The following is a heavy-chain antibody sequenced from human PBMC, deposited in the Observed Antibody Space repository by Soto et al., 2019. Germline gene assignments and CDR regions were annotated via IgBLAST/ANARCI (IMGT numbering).Heavy chain of an antibody. D-gene: IGHD1-26*01. CDR3: ARQLTGAKGWFDP. J-gene: IGHJ5*02. V-gene: IGHV5-51*01. CDR1: WYRFADYC. CDR2: IYPGDSDT. Sequence: CSGSWYRFADYCIGWMSQMPGKGLEWMGIIYPGDSDTRYSPSFQGQVTISADKSISTAYLQWSSLKASDTAMYYCARQLTGAKGWFDPWGQGTLVTVSS.